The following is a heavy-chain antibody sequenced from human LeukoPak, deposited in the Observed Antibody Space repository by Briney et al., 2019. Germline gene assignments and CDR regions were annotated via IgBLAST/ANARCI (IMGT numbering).Heavy chain of an antibody. CDR2: VKSKTDGGTI. V-gene: IGHV3-15*01. Sequence: GGSLRLSWAASGFIFSNTCMTWVRQAPGKRMEWVGRVKSKTDGGTIDYAAAVKGRFIISRDDSKNTLYLQMNSLKTEDTAVYYCTTVATVGPIWGQGTMVTVSS. CDR1: GFIFSNTC. D-gene: IGHD4-23*01. J-gene: IGHJ3*02. CDR3: TTVATVGPI.